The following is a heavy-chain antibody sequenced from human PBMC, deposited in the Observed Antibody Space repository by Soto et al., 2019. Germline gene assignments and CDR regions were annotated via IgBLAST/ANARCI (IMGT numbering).Heavy chain of an antibody. Sequence: SETLSLTCTVSGGSVSSGSYYWSWILQPPGKGLEWIGYIYYSGSTNYNPSLKSRVAISVDTSKNQFSLKLSSVTAADTAVYYCARDKGLCGNGSGSSNYYGKDVWGQGTTVTVSS. CDR2: IYYSGST. D-gene: IGHD3-10*01. CDR1: GGSVSSGSYY. J-gene: IGHJ6*02. CDR3: ARDKGLCGNGSGSSNYYGKDV. V-gene: IGHV4-61*01.